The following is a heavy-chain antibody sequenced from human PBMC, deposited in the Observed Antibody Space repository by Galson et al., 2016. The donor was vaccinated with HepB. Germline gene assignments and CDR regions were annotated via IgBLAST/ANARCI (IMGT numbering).Heavy chain of an antibody. V-gene: IGHV3-48*02. CDR1: EFTFRIYS. Sequence: SLRLSCAASEFTFRIYSFNWVRQAPGKGLEWISYISVGRHTTEYADSVKGRFTISRDDAKNSLYLHMDRLRDDDTALYYCARDVPIAVADYWGQGALVTVSS. CDR3: ARDVPIAVADY. D-gene: IGHD2-15*01. J-gene: IGHJ4*02. CDR2: ISVGRHTT.